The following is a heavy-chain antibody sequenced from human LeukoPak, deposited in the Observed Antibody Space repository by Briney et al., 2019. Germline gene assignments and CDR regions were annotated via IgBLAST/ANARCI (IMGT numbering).Heavy chain of an antibody. D-gene: IGHD3-9*01. CDR1: GFTFNIYA. Sequence: GGSLRLSCAASGFTFNIYAMSWVRQAPGKGLEWVSGILSGSGDSTYYADSVKGRFTISRDNSKNTLYLQMNSLRAEDTAVYYCARDSLLRYFDWFPVDYYYYGMDVWGQGTTVTVSS. V-gene: IGHV3-23*01. J-gene: IGHJ6*02. CDR3: ARDSLLRYFDWFPVDYYYYGMDV. CDR2: ILSGSGDST.